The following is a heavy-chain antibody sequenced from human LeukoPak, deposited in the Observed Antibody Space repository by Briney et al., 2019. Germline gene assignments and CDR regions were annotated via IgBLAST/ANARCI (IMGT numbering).Heavy chain of an antibody. CDR3: ARRDLAIIGGFDS. CDR1: GDSIRSSDHY. V-gene: IGHV4-39*01. D-gene: IGHD3-16*01. Sequence: SETLSLACTVSGDSIRSSDHYWAWIRQPPGKSLEWIGCVYHSGSTYYNPSLKSRLTISVNTPKNQFSLRLTSVTATDTAFYYCARRDLAIIGGFDSWGRGTLVTVSS. J-gene: IGHJ4*02. CDR2: VYHSGST.